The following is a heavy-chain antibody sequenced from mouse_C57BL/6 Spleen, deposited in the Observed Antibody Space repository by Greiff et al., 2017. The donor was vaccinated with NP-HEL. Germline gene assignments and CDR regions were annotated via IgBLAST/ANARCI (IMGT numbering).Heavy chain of an antibody. V-gene: IGHV1-26*01. Sequence: VQLQQSGPELVKPGASVKISCKASGYTFTDYYMNWVKQSHGKSLEWIGDINPNNGGTSYNQKFKGKATLTVDKSSSTAYMELRSLTSEDSAVYYGAQRAYSNYGYWGQGTTLTVSS. J-gene: IGHJ2*01. CDR3: AQRAYSNYGY. CDR2: INPNNGGT. CDR1: GYTFTDYY. D-gene: IGHD2-5*01.